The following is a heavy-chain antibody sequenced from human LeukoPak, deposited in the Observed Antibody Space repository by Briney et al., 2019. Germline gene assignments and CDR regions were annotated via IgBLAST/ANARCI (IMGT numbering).Heavy chain of an antibody. J-gene: IGHJ4*02. CDR3: ARRYYDFSSGIGYFDY. CDR2: IYYSGST. D-gene: IGHD3-3*01. CDR1: GGSISSSSYY. Sequence: KPSETLSLTCTVSGGSISSSSYYWGWIRQPPGKGLEWIGSIYYSGSTYYNPSLKSRVTISVDTSKNQFSLKLSSVTAADTAVYYCARRYYDFSSGIGYFDYWGQGTLVTVSS. V-gene: IGHV4-39*01.